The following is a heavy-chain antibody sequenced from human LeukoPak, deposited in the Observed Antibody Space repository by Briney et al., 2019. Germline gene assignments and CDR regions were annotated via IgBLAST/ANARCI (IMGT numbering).Heavy chain of an antibody. CDR1: GGSLSSYY. Sequence: SETLSLTCTVSGGSLSSYYWSWIRQPAGKGLEWIGRTYTSGSINYNPSLKSRVTMSVDTSKNQFSLKLSSVTAADTAVYYCARHPKSGYSGYESDYWGQGTLVTVSS. CDR2: TYTSGSI. D-gene: IGHD5-12*01. CDR3: ARHPKSGYSGYESDY. J-gene: IGHJ4*02. V-gene: IGHV4-4*07.